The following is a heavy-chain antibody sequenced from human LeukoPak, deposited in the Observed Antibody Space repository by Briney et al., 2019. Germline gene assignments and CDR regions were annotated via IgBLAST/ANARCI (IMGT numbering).Heavy chain of an antibody. D-gene: IGHD5-12*01. CDR2: IYYSGST. J-gene: IGHJ4*02. CDR1: GGSISSYY. V-gene: IGHV4-59*08. CDR3: ARLARNLYYFDY. Sequence: PSETLSLTCTVSGGSISSYYWSWIRQPPGKGLEWIGYIYYSGSTNYNPSLKSRVTISVDTSKNQFSLKLSSVTAADTAVYYCARLARNLYYFDYWGQGTLVTVSS.